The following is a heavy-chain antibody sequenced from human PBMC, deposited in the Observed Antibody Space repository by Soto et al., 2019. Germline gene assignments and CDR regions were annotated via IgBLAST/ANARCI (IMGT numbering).Heavy chain of an antibody. CDR2: ISYDGTNK. D-gene: IGHD1-7*01. J-gene: IGHJ4*02. CDR1: GFTFSSCG. V-gene: IGHV3-30*18. CDR3: AKGAAYRYNWNYRGDFDY. Sequence: QVQLVESGGGVVQPGRSLRLSSVASGFTFSSCGMHWVRQAPGKGLEWVAVISYDGTNKYYADSVKGRFTISRDNSKNTLYLQMNSLRTEDTAVYYCAKGAAYRYNWNYRGDFDYWGQGTLVTVSS.